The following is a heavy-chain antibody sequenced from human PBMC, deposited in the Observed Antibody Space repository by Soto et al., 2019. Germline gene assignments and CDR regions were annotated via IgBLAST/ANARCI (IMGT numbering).Heavy chain of an antibody. CDR3: AKFQTMVRGVHRGNWFDP. CDR1: GGSISSYH. D-gene: IGHD3-10*01. Sequence: PSETLSLTCTVSGGSISSYHWSWIRQSPGKGLEWIGYILKTGSTEYNPSLKSRVTISLDTSKNQFSLNVSSMTAADTAVYYCAKFQTMVRGVHRGNWFDPWGQGTQVTAPQ. J-gene: IGHJ5*02. CDR2: ILKTGST. V-gene: IGHV4-4*08.